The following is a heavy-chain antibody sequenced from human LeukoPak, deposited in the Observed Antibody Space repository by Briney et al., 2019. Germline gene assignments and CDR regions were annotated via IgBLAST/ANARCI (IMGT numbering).Heavy chain of an antibody. J-gene: IGHJ4*02. D-gene: IGHD3-9*01. Sequence: TGGSLRLSCSASGFTFSSYAMSWVRQAPGKGLEWVSSISSSSSYIYYADSVKGRFTISRDNAKNSLYLQMNSLRAEDTAVYYCARDTAGYGDYWGQGTLVTVSS. CDR3: ARDTAGYGDY. CDR2: ISSSSSYI. V-gene: IGHV3-21*01. CDR1: GFTFSSYA.